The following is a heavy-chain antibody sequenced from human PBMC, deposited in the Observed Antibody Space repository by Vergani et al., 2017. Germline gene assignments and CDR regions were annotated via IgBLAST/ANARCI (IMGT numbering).Heavy chain of an antibody. CDR2: IYYSGST. V-gene: IGHV4-59*01. CDR1: GGSISSYY. J-gene: IGHJ5*02. D-gene: IGHD3-16*02. CDR3: ARDKENDYVWGSYRYFDP. Sequence: QVQLQESGPGLVKPSETLSLTCTVSGGSISSYYWSWIRQPPGKGLEWIGYIYYSGSTNYNPSLKSRATISVDTSKNQFSLKLSSLTAADTAVYYCARDKENDYVWGSYRYFDPWGQGTLVTVSS.